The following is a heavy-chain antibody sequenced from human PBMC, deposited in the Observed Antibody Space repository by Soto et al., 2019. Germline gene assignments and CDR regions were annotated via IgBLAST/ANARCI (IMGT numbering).Heavy chain of an antibody. CDR1: GFTFSSDA. V-gene: IGHV3-30-3*01. Sequence: QVQLVESGGGVVQPGRSLRLSCAASGFTFSSDAMHWVRQAPGQGLEWVALISYDGSKKYYADTVNGRFTISRDNSKNTLYLQMNSLRPEDTAVYHCARDQGGTTLYYHGMDVWGQGTTVTVSS. J-gene: IGHJ6*02. CDR3: ARDQGGTTLYYHGMDV. D-gene: IGHD1-7*01. CDR2: ISYDGSKK.